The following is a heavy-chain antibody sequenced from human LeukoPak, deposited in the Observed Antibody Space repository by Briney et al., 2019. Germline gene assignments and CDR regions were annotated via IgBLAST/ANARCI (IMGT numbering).Heavy chain of an antibody. CDR3: ARGLEAAAGSFDY. CDR1: GFTFSSYG. Sequence: GGSLRLSCAASGFTFSSYGMHWVRQAPGKGLEWVSSISSSSSYIHYADSVKGRFTISRDNAKNSLYLQMNSLRAEDTAVYYCARGLEAAAGSFDYWGQGTLVTVSS. CDR2: ISSSSSYI. J-gene: IGHJ4*02. D-gene: IGHD6-13*01. V-gene: IGHV3-21*01.